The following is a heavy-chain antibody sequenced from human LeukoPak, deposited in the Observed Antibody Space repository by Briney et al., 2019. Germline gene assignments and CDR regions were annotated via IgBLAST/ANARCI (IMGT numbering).Heavy chain of an antibody. CDR3: VRVNTYYYDSGPS. D-gene: IGHD3-22*01. J-gene: IGHJ4*02. CDR2: ISSRSSYI. Sequence: GGSLRLSYAASGFTFSSYSMNWVRQAPGKGLEWVSSISSRSSYIDYADSLKGRFTISRDNAKNSLYLQMNSLRAEDTAVYYCVRVNTYYYDSGPSWGQGTLVTVSS. V-gene: IGHV3-21*01. CDR1: GFTFSSYS.